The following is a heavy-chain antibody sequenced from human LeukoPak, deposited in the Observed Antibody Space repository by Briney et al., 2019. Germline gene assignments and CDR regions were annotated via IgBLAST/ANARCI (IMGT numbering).Heavy chain of an antibody. CDR2: IYPSYSDT. J-gene: IGHJ4*02. Sequence: GESLKISCRGSGYPFLDYWNGWGRQSPGKGLEGIGFIYPSYSDTRYSPSFQGQVTISADTTMNTAYLQWSSLKASDTAIYYCARFRCGGDCHSDFWGQGTLVTVAS. CDR1: GYPFLDYW. V-gene: IGHV5-51*01. D-gene: IGHD2-21*02. CDR3: ARFRCGGDCHSDF.